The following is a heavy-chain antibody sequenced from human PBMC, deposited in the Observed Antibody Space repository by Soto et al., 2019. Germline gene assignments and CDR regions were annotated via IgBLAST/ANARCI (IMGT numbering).Heavy chain of an antibody. Sequence: VLLEQSGAEVKKPGSSVKVPCKTSGGTFSNFAISWVRLAPGQGLEWMGVIIPKFSAPTYAQKFQGRVMITADESTSTAFMELSSLRSEDTAVYYCGRDRVMRGNSYYYGMDVWGQGTTVIVSS. V-gene: IGHV1-69*12. D-gene: IGHD2-21*01. CDR1: GGTFSNFA. CDR3: GRDRVMRGNSYYYGMDV. J-gene: IGHJ6*02. CDR2: IIPKFSAP.